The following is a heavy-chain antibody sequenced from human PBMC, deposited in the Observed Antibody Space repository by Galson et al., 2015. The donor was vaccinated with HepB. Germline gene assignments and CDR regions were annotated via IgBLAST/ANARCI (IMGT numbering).Heavy chain of an antibody. CDR1: GFTFRSAW. V-gene: IGHV3-15*01. J-gene: IGHJ5*02. Sequence: SLRLSCAASGFTFRSAWMSWVRQAPGKGLEWVGRIKSNADGGTTDYAAPVKGRFSISREDSKNTLYLQMNSLKSEDTAVYYCSGDYGDFGSWGQGILVTVSS. CDR3: SGDYGDFGS. D-gene: IGHD4-17*01. CDR2: IKSNADGGTT.